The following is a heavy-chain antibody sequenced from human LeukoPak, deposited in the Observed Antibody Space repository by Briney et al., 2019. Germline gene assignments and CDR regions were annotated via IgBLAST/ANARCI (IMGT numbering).Heavy chain of an antibody. V-gene: IGHV3-23*01. CDR2: ISGSGGSI. CDR1: GFTFSNAW. CDR3: AKEAVAAAGPFDY. D-gene: IGHD6-13*01. Sequence: GGSLRLSCAASGFTFSNAWMSWVRQAPGKGLEWVSSISGSGGSIYYADSVKGRFAISRDNSKSTLYLQMNSLRAEDTAIYYCAKEAVAAAGPFDYWGQGTLVTVSS. J-gene: IGHJ4*02.